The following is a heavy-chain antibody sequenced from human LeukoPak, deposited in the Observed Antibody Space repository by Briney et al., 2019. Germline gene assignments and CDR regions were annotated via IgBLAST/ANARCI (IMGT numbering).Heavy chain of an antibody. CDR2: IIPIFGTA. CDR3: ARAHVAGTYYFDY. J-gene: IGHJ4*02. Sequence: SVKVSCKASGGTFSSYAISWVRQAPGQGLEWMGGIIPIFGTANYAQKFQGRVTITADESKSTAYMELSSLRSEDTAVYYCARAHVAGTYYFDYWGQGTLVTVSS. CDR1: GGTFSSYA. D-gene: IGHD6-19*01. V-gene: IGHV1-69*01.